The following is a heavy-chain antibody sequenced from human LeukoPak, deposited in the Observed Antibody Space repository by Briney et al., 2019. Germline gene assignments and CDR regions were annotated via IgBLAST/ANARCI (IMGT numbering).Heavy chain of an antibody. D-gene: IGHD3-10*02. Sequence: GGSLRLSCAASGFTFSSYEMNWVRQAPGKGLEWVSYISSSGSTIYYADSVKGRFTISRDNAKNSLYLQMNSLRAEDTAVYYCAELGITMIGGVWGKGTTVTIFS. J-gene: IGHJ6*04. CDR1: GFTFSSYE. CDR2: ISSSGSTI. V-gene: IGHV3-48*03. CDR3: AELGITMIGGV.